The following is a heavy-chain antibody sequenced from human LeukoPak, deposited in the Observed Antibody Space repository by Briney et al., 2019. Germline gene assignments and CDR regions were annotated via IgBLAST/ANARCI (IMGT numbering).Heavy chain of an antibody. CDR2: ISGSGGST. D-gene: IGHD2-15*01. J-gene: IGHJ5*02. CDR3: AKDLGRLLSNWFDP. V-gene: IGHV3-23*01. Sequence: PGGSLRLSCAASGFTFSSYAMSWVRQAPGKGLEWVPAISGSGGSTYYADSVKGRFTISRDNSKNTLYLQMNSLRAEDTAVYYCAKDLGRLLSNWFDPWGQGTLVTVSS. CDR1: GFTFSSYA.